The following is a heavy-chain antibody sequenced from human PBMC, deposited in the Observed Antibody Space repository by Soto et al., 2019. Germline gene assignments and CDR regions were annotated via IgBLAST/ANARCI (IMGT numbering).Heavy chain of an antibody. V-gene: IGHV4-30-2*01. D-gene: IGHD2-2*02. CDR3: AGYCISTSCYSGVP. Sequence: PSETLSLTCAVSGGSISSGGYSWSWIRQPPGKGLEWIGYTYHSGSTYYNPSLKSRVTISVDRSKNQFSLKLSSVTAADTAVYYCAGYCISTSCYSGVPWGQGTLVTVSS. CDR1: GGSISSGGYS. J-gene: IGHJ5*02. CDR2: TYHSGST.